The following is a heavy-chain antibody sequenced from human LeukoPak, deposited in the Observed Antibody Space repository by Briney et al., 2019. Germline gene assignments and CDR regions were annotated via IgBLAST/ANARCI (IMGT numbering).Heavy chain of an antibody. CDR2: IYTSGST. D-gene: IGHD6-19*01. V-gene: IGHV4-61*02. CDR1: GGSISSGSYY. Sequence: SQTLSLTCTVSGGSISSGSYYWSWIRQPAGKGLEWIGRIYTSGSTNYNPSLKSRVTMSVDTSKNQFSLKLSSVTAADTAVYYCARDGAYIAVAGDIDYWGQGTLVTVSS. CDR3: ARDGAYIAVAGDIDY. J-gene: IGHJ4*02.